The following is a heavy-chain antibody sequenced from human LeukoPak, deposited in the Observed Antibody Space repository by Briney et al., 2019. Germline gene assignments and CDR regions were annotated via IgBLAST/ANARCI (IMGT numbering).Heavy chain of an antibody. Sequence: SETLSLTCTVSGGSISSYYWSWIRQPPGKGLEWIGYIYTSGSNNYNPSLKSRVTISVDTSKNQFSLKLSSVTAADTAVYYCARITSGYYYYYMDVWGKGTTVTVSS. CDR3: ARITSGYYYYYMDV. J-gene: IGHJ6*03. D-gene: IGHD3-10*01. V-gene: IGHV4-4*09. CDR2: IYTSGSN. CDR1: GGSISSYY.